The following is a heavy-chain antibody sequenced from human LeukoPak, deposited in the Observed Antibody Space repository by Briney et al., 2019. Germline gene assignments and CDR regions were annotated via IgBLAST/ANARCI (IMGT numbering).Heavy chain of an antibody. J-gene: IGHJ4*02. CDR1: GFTFSSYA. V-gene: IGHV3-23*01. CDR2: ISGSGGST. D-gene: IGHD3-22*01. CDR3: AKDHSDDSSGYYPRGSGY. Sequence: GGSLRLSCAASGFTFSSYAMSWVRQAPGKGLEWVSAISGSGGSTYYADSVKGRFTISRDNSKNTLYLQMNSLRAEDTAVYYCAKDHSDDSSGYYPRGSGYWGQGTLVTVSS.